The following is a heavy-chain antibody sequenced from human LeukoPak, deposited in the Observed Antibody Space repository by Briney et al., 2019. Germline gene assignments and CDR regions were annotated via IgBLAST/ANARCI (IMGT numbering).Heavy chain of an antibody. D-gene: IGHD5-12*01. V-gene: IGHV1-69*05. Sequence: GSSVKVSCKASGGTFSSYAISWVRQAPGQGLEWMGGIIPIFGTANYAQKFQGRVTITTDESTSTAYMELSSLRSEDTAVYYCASAPKAPGYSGYDPYYYYYYMDVWGKGTTVTVSS. CDR3: ASAPKAPGYSGYDPYYYYYYMDV. J-gene: IGHJ6*03. CDR2: IIPIFGTA. CDR1: GGTFSSYA.